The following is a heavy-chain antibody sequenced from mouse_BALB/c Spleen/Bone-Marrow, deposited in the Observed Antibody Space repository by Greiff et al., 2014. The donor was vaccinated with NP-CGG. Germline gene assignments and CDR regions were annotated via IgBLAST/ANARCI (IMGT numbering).Heavy chain of an antibody. J-gene: IGHJ4*01. D-gene: IGHD1-1*01. CDR2: IYPGDGDT. Sequence: QVQLQQSGPELAKPGASVRISCTGSGYAFSSSWMNWVKQRPGQGLEWIGRIYPGDGDTNSNGRFKGKATLTADRSSNTAYMQLSSLTSVDFAVYFCARSAYYGSSYGAMDYWGQGTSVTVSS. CDR3: ARSAYYGSSYGAMDY. V-gene: IGHV1-82*01. CDR1: GYAFSSSW.